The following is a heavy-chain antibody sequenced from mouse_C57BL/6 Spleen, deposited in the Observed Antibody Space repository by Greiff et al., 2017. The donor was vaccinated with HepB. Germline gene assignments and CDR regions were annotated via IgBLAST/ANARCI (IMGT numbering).Heavy chain of an antibody. CDR3: ARDYGNSYWYFDV. CDR1: GYSFTGYF. V-gene: IGHV1-20*01. Sequence: EVQLQQSGPELVKPGDSVKISCKASGYSFTGYFMNWVMQSHGKSLEWIGRINPYNGDTFYNQKFKGKATLTVDKSSSTAHMELRSLTSEDSAVYYCARDYGNSYWYFDVWGTGTTVTVSS. CDR2: INPYNGDT. J-gene: IGHJ1*03. D-gene: IGHD2-1*01.